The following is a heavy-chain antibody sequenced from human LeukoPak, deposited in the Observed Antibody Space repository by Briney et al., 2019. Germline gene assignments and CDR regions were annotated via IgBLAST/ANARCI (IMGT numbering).Heavy chain of an antibody. Sequence: ASVKVSCKASGYTFTGYYMHWVRQAPGQGLEWMGWINPNSGGTNYAQKFQGRVTMTRDTSISTAYMELSRLRSDDTAVYYCARDREYYYGSGSPPDYWGQGTLVTVSS. D-gene: IGHD3-10*01. CDR1: GYTFTGYY. CDR3: ARDREYYYGSGSPPDY. CDR2: INPNSGGT. V-gene: IGHV1-2*02. J-gene: IGHJ4*02.